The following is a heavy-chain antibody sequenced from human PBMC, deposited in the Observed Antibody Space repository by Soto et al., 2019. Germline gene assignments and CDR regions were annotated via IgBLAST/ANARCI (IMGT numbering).Heavy chain of an antibody. D-gene: IGHD3-9*01. CDR2: IYYRGNA. V-gene: IGHV4-39*01. Sequence: SETLSLTCTVSGDSINSDKYYWGWISQPPGKGLEWIGSIYYRGNAYYNPSLQTRVTISLDKSKSQFSLMLNSVTAADSAVYFCARLEGLATISYYFDFWGPGALVTVSS. CDR3: ARLEGLATISYYFDF. J-gene: IGHJ4*02. CDR1: GDSINSDKYY.